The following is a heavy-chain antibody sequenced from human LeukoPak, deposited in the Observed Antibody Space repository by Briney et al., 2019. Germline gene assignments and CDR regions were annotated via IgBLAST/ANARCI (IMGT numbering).Heavy chain of an antibody. CDR3: AREGRSGTYIDP. J-gene: IGHJ5*02. Sequence: GGSLRLSCAASGFTFSSYGMHWVRQAPGKGLEWVAVISYDGSNKYYAVSVKGRFTISRDNSKNTLYLQMNSLRAEDTAVYYCAREGRSGTYIDPWGQGTLVTVSS. D-gene: IGHD3-3*01. V-gene: IGHV3-30*03. CDR1: GFTFSSYG. CDR2: ISYDGSNK.